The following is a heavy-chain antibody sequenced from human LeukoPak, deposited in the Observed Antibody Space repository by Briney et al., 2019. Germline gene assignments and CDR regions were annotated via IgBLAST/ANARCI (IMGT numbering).Heavy chain of an antibody. J-gene: IGHJ4*02. Sequence: ASVKVSCKASGYTFTSYDINWVRQATGQGLEWMGWMNPNSGNTGYAQKFQGRVTMTRNTSISTAYMELSSLRSEDTAVYYCARRLVYSGSRSLGYWGQGTLVTVSS. V-gene: IGHV1-8*01. D-gene: IGHD1-26*01. CDR3: ARRLVYSGSRSLGY. CDR1: GYTFTSYD. CDR2: MNPNSGNT.